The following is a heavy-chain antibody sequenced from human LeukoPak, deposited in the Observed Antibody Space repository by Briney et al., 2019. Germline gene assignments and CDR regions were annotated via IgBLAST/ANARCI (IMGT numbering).Heavy chain of an antibody. Sequence: KTSETLSLTCAVYGGSFSGYYWSWIRQPPGKGLEWIGEINHSGSTNYNPSLKSRVTISADTSKNQFSLKLSSVTAADTAVYYCATTFGGTLPDYWGQGTLVTVSS. D-gene: IGHD3-16*01. CDR3: ATTFGGTLPDY. V-gene: IGHV4-34*01. J-gene: IGHJ4*02. CDR1: GGSFSGYY. CDR2: INHSGST.